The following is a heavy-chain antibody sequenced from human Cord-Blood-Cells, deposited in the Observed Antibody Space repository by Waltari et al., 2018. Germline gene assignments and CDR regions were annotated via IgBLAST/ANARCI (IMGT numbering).Heavy chain of an antibody. V-gene: IGHV3-73*01. J-gene: IGHJ3*02. Sequence: VQLVESGGGVVQPGGSLKLSCAASGFTFSGSAMHWVRQASGKGLEWVGRIRSKANSYATAYAASVKGRFTISRDDSKNTAYLQMNSLKTEDTAVYYCTRLVEYDAFDIWGQGTMVTVSS. CDR1: GFTFSGSA. D-gene: IGHD3-16*02. CDR2: IRSKANSYAT. CDR3: TRLVEYDAFDI.